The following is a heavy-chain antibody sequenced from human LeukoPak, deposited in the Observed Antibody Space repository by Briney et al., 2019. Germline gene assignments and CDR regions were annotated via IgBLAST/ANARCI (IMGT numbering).Heavy chain of an antibody. D-gene: IGHD3-16*01. Sequence: GGSLRLSCAASGFTFSSYPMSWVRQAPGRGLEWVSVISANSGATYYADSVKGRFTISRDNAKNTLYLQMNSLRAEDTAVYYCAAMITFGYYFDYWGQGTLVTVSS. J-gene: IGHJ4*02. CDR3: AAMITFGYYFDY. V-gene: IGHV3-23*01. CDR1: GFTFSSYP. CDR2: ISANSGAT.